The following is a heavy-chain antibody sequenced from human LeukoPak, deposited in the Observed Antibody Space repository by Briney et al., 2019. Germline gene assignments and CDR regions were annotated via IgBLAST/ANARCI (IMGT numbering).Heavy chain of an antibody. CDR3: ARGQIYDYVWGSYRYGMDV. CDR2: INPNSGGT. Sequence: ASVKVSCKASGYTFTGYYMHWVRQAPGQGLEWMGWINPNSGGTNYAQKFQGWVTMTRDTSISTAYMELSRLRSDDTAVYYCARGQIYDYVWGSYRYGMDVWGKGTTVTVSS. CDR1: GYTFTGYY. J-gene: IGHJ6*04. V-gene: IGHV1-2*04. D-gene: IGHD3-16*02.